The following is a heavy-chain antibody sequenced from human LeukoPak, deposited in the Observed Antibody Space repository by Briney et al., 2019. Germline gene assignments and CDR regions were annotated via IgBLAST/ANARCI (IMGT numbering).Heavy chain of an antibody. V-gene: IGHV1-2*02. CDR3: ARDSSGWSY. Sequence: ASVKVSCKASGGTFSSYAISWVRQAPGQGLEWMGWINPNSGGTNYAQKFQGRVTMTRDTSISTAYMELSRLRSDDTAVYYCARDSSGWSYWGQGTLVTVSS. J-gene: IGHJ4*02. CDR1: GGTFSSYA. CDR2: INPNSGGT. D-gene: IGHD6-19*01.